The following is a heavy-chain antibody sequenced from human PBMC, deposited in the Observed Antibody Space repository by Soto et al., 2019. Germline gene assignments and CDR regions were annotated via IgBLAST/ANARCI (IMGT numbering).Heavy chain of an antibody. V-gene: IGHV4-59*08. CDR2: IYYSGST. CDR3: AATPNWFDP. D-gene: IGHD2-15*01. CDR1: GGSISSYY. Sequence: SETLSLTCTVSGGSISSYYWSWIRQPPGKGLEWIGYIYYSGSTNYNPSLKSRVTISVDTSKNQFSLKLSSVTAADTAVYYCAATPNWFDPWGQGTLVTVSS. J-gene: IGHJ5*02.